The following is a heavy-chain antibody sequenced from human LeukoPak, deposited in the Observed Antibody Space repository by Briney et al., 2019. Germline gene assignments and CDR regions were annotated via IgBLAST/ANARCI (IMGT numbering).Heavy chain of an antibody. V-gene: IGHV5-51*01. J-gene: IGHJ4*02. D-gene: IGHD3-22*01. CDR3: ARRDYYYDSSGYLFDY. CDR1: GYTFSSYR. CDR2: IYPSDSDT. Sequence: GESLKISCKGSGYTFSSYRIGCVRQMRGKSLEWMGIIYPSDSDTKYSPSFQGQVTISADKSINTAYLQWSSLKASDTAMYYCARRDYYYDSSGYLFDYWGQGTLVTVSS.